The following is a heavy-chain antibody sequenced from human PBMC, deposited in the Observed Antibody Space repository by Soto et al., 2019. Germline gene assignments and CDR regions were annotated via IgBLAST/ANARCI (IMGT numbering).Heavy chain of an antibody. CDR2: IYDTGST. V-gene: IGHV4-4*02. D-gene: IGHD6-13*01. CDR1: GGSISSSNW. J-gene: IGHJ4*02. Sequence: QVQLQESGPGLVKPSGTLSFTCAVSGGSISSSNWWSWVRQPPGKGLEWIGEIYDTGSTNYNPSLKSRVTISVDKSKNQFSLELSSVTAADTSVYYCARDIAAAGTSGYWGQGTLVTVSS. CDR3: ARDIAAAGTSGY.